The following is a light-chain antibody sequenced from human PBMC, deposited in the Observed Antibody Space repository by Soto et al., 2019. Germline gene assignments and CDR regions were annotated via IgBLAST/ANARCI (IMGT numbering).Light chain of an antibody. Sequence: IQLTQSPSSLSASIGDRVTITCRASQGVSSYLAWYQQKPGRAPKLLLYDISTLQSGVPSRFSGSGSGTDFTLTISSLQPDDFATYYCQQLYSYPITIGGGTKVAI. CDR2: DIS. CDR1: QGVSSY. J-gene: IGKJ4*01. V-gene: IGKV1-9*01. CDR3: QQLYSYPIT.